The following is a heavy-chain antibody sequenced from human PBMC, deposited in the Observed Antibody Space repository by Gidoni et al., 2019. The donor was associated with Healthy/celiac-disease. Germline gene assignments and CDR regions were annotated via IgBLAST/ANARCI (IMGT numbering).Heavy chain of an antibody. Sequence: EVQLVASGGGLAQPGGSLRLSCAPSGFTFSSYEMNWVRQAPGKGLEWVSYISSSGSTIYYADSVKGRFTISRDNAKNSLYLQMNSLRAEDTAVYYCARDTPYYDFWSGLDYWGQGTLVTVSS. CDR2: ISSSGSTI. V-gene: IGHV3-48*03. CDR1: GFTFSSYE. CDR3: ARDTPYYDFWSGLDY. J-gene: IGHJ4*02. D-gene: IGHD3-3*01.